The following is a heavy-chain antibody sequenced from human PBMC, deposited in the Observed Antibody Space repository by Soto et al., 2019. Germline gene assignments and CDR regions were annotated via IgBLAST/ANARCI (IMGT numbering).Heavy chain of an antibody. CDR3: VSAGGGWSFDT. CDR2: IYYSGST. CDR1: GGSISSSSYY. J-gene: IGHJ4*02. Sequence: PSETLSVTCTVSGGSISSSSYYWGWIRQPPGKGLEWIGSIYYSGSTYYNPSLKSRVTISVDTSKNQFSLKLSSVTAADTAVYYCVSAGGGWSFDTWGQGTLVTVSS. D-gene: IGHD6-19*01. V-gene: IGHV4-39*01.